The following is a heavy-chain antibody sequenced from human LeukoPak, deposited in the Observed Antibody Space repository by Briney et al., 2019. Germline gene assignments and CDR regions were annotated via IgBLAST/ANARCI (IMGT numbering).Heavy chain of an antibody. CDR2: ISGSGGST. CDR3: AKDRTVTTPNWFDP. D-gene: IGHD4-17*01. V-gene: IGHV3-23*01. Sequence: GGTLRLSCAASGFTFSSYGMSWVRQAPGKGLEWVSAISGSGGSTYYADSVKGRFTISRDNSKNTLYLQMNSLRAEDTAVYYCAKDRTVTTPNWFDPWGQGTLVTVSS. J-gene: IGHJ5*02. CDR1: GFTFSSYG.